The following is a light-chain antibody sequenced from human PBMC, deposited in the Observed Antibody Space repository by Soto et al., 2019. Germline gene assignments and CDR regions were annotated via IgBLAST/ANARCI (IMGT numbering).Light chain of an antibody. CDR2: DAS. CDR1: RSVSVY. Sequence: ETVLTQFPATLSLSPGERATLSCRASRSVSVYLAWYQHKPGQAPRLLIYDASNRAAGIPARFSGSGSGTDFTLTISSLEPEDFALYYCQQRRYWPLTFGGGTKV. V-gene: IGKV3-11*01. J-gene: IGKJ4*01. CDR3: QQRRYWPLT.